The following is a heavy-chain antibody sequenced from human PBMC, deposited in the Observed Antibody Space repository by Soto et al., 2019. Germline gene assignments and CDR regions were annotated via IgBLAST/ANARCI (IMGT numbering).Heavy chain of an antibody. Sequence: ASVNVACTSSGYTFISYDINWVRQAPGQGLEWMGWMNPKNGIAGYAQKFQGRVTMTRTTSISTAYMELSGLRSDDTAVYYCARAIKKGGVVLPAATLTVGVPGGRG. D-gene: IGHD2-2*01. CDR1: GYTFISYD. CDR2: MNPKNGIA. CDR3: ARAIKKGGVVLPAATLTVGVP. J-gene: IGHJ2*01. V-gene: IGHV1-8*01.